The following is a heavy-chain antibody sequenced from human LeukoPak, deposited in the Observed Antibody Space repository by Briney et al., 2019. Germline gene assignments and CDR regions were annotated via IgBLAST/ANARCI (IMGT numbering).Heavy chain of an antibody. CDR2: IIPIFGTA. D-gene: IGHD1-7*01. CDR3: ARDGTGTRTFDI. CDR1: GGTFSSYA. J-gene: IGHJ3*02. Sequence: WASVKVSFKASGGTFSSYAISWVRQAPGQGLEWMGGIIPIFGTANYAQKFQGRVTITTDESTSTAYMELSSLRSEDTAVYYCARDGTGTRTFDIWGQGTMVTVSS. V-gene: IGHV1-69*05.